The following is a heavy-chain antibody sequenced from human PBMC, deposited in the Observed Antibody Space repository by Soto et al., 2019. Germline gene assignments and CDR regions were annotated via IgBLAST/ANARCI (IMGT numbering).Heavy chain of an antibody. CDR3: ARDEDHGGGAVAGTFGY. D-gene: IGHD6-19*01. Sequence: SETLSLTCTVSGGSISSYYWSWIRQPPGKGLEWIGYIYYSGSTNYNPSLKSRVTISVDTSKNQFSLKLSSVTAADTAVYYCARDEDHGGGAVAGTFGYWGQGTLVTVSS. CDR2: IYYSGST. CDR1: GGSISSYY. J-gene: IGHJ4*02. V-gene: IGHV4-59*01.